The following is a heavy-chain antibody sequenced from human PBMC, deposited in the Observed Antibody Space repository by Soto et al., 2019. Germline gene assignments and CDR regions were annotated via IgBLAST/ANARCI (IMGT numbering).Heavy chain of an antibody. CDR1: SGSFSVYY. CDR2: INHTGST. Sequence: SETLSLTCAVYSGSFSVYYWGWIRQPPGKGREWVGEINHTGSTNYNPSLKSRVTISVDTSKNQFSLKLSSVTAADTAVYYCARSRITGTSPYYWGQGTLVTVSS. D-gene: IGHD1-20*01. V-gene: IGHV4-34*01. CDR3: ARSRITGTSPYY. J-gene: IGHJ4*02.